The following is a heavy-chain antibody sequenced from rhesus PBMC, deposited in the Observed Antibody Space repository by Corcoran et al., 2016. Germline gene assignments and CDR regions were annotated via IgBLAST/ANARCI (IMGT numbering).Heavy chain of an antibody. Sequence: EVQLVQSGAEVKKPGASVKISCKASGYTCTDYYMHWVRQAPGKGLEGMVLVVPEYGDAIHAQKCQDSVTSTADTSTDTAFMELSSLGSEDTAVYYCATTLVYAFDFWGQGLRVTVSS. V-gene: IGHV1-111*02. CDR3: ATTLVYAFDF. CDR2: VVPEYGDA. CDR1: GYTCTDYY. J-gene: IGHJ3*01.